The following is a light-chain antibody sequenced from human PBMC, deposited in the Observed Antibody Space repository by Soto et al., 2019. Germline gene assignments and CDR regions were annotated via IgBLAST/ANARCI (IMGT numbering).Light chain of an antibody. CDR2: GAS. CDR1: QSVSSSY. Sequence: EIVLTQSPGTLSLSPGERATLYCRASQSVSSSYLAWYQQKPGQAPRLLIYGASSRATGIPDRFSGSGSGTDFTLTISRLEPEDFAVYYCQQYGSSFRTFGQGTKVEIK. CDR3: QQYGSSFRT. J-gene: IGKJ1*01. V-gene: IGKV3-20*01.